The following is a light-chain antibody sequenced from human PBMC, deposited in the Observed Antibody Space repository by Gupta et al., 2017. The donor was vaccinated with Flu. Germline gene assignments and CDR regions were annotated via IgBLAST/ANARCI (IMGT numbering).Light chain of an antibody. V-gene: IGKV1-8*01. J-gene: IGKJ3*01. CDR2: AAS. Sequence: STGDRVTITCRASQGISSYLAWYQQKPGKAPKLLIYAASTLQSGVPSRFSGSGSGTDFTLTISCLQSEDFATYYCQQDDSYPYLFGHGTKVDIK. CDR1: QGISSY. CDR3: QQDDSYPYL.